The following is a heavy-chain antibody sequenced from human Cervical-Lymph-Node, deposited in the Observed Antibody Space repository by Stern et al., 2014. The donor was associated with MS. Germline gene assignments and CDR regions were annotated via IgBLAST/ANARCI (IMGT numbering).Heavy chain of an antibody. CDR2: ITPGNGYT. Sequence: QDQLVQSGAEVKKPGASVTISCKASGYTFTSYAIHWVLQAPGQRLEWMGWITPGNGYTRYSPKFQDRVTLTRDTSAGTAYLELSGLRSEDTAVYYCARSIAGYGDFYHGAFDIWGQGTVVTVSS. D-gene: IGHD4-17*01. V-gene: IGHV1-3*01. CDR3: ARSIAGYGDFYHGAFDI. J-gene: IGHJ3*02. CDR1: GYTFTSYA.